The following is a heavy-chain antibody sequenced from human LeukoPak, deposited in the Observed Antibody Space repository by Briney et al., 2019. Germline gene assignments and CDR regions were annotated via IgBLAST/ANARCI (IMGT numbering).Heavy chain of an antibody. Sequence: GGSLRLSCAASGFTFRNYAMSWVRQAPGKGLAWVSTISGGGASTYYADSVKGRFTISRDTSMNTLYLQMNSLRAEDTAIYYCANHHSGLQYDYWGQGTLVTVSS. CDR2: ISGGGAST. CDR1: GFTFRNYA. V-gene: IGHV3-23*01. CDR3: ANHHSGLQYDY. D-gene: IGHD4-11*01. J-gene: IGHJ4*02.